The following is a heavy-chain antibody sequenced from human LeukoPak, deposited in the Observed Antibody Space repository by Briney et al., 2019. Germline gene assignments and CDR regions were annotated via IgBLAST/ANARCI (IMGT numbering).Heavy chain of an antibody. CDR2: IYYSGST. Sequence: SETLSLTCTVSGGPISSYYWSWIRQPPGKGLEWIGYIYYSGSTNYNPSLKSRVTISVDTSKNQFSLKLSSVTAADTAVYYCARDSAGTRGYNWFDPWGQGTLVTVSS. J-gene: IGHJ5*02. D-gene: IGHD6-13*01. V-gene: IGHV4-59*01. CDR3: ARDSAGTRGYNWFDP. CDR1: GGPISSYY.